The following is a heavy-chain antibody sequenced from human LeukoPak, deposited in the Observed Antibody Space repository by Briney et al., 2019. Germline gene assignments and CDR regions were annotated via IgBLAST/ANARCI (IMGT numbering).Heavy chain of an antibody. CDR1: GYSFTTYW. J-gene: IGHJ5*02. V-gene: IGHV5-10-1*01. CDR3: ALGGYSSSWYSWFDP. CDR2: TGPRDSYT. Sequence: GESLKISCKTSGYSFTTYWISWVRLVPGKGLEWMGRTGPRDSYTNYSPSFEGHVTISTDKSISTAYLQWTSLRASDTAIYYCALGGYSSSWYSWFDPWGQGTLVTVSS. D-gene: IGHD6-13*01.